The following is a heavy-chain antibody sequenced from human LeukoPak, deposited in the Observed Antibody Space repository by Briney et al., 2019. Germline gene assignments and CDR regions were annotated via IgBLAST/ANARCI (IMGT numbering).Heavy chain of an antibody. CDR2: IHPRTGNP. V-gene: IGHV7-4-1*02. J-gene: IGHJ5*02. CDR3: ARGVTRSSRDIVVVPAAPNWFDP. Sequence: ASVKVSCKASGYSFTNYAVNWVRQAPGQGLEFMGWIHPRTGNPAYAQGFSGRFVFSLDTSVSTAYLQISSLKAEDTAVYYCARGVTRSSRDIVVVPAAPNWFDPWGQGTLVTVSS. CDR1: GYSFTNYA. D-gene: IGHD2-2*01.